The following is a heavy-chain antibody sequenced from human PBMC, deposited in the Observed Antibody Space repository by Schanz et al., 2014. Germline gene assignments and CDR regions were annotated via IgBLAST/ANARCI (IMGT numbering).Heavy chain of an antibody. D-gene: IGHD2-8*01. CDR2: IFTSGIT. J-gene: IGHJ4*02. CDR1: GGSISSRNYY. Sequence: QLQLQESGPGLVKPSETLSLTCTVSGGSISSRNYYWAWIRQPPGKGLEWIGRIFTSGITDYNPSLKSRVTMSIDTSTNQFSLKLSSVTAADTAVYYCAREWSSFDYWGQGTLVTVSS. CDR3: AREWSSFDY. V-gene: IGHV4-39*07.